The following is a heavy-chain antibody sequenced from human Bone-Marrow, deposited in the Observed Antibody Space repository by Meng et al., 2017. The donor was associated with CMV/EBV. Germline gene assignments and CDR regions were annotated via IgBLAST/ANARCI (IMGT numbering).Heavy chain of an antibody. D-gene: IGHD4-23*01. CDR3: AKDKRLTTVVNFDY. CDR1: GFTFSSYA. J-gene: IGHJ4*02. V-gene: IGHV3-23*01. Sequence: GGSLRLSCAASGFTFSSYAMSWVRQAPGKGLEWVSTISGGGVSAYYADSVKGRFTISRDNSKNTLYLQMNSLRAEDTAVYYCAKDKRLTTVVNFDYWGQGTLVTVSS. CDR2: ISGGGVSA.